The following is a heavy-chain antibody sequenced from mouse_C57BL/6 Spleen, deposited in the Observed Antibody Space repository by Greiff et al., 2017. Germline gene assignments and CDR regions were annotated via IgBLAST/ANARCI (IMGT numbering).Heavy chain of an antibody. J-gene: IGHJ2*01. V-gene: IGHV1-12*01. CDR1: GYTFTSYN. CDR3: AREDWADY. Sequence: QVQLQQSGAELVRPGASVKRSCKASGYTFTSYNMHWVKQTPSQGLEWIGAIYPGNGDTSYNQKFKGKATLTVDKSSSTAYMQLSSLTSEDSAVYFCAREDWADYWGQGTTLTVSS. CDR2: IYPGNGDT.